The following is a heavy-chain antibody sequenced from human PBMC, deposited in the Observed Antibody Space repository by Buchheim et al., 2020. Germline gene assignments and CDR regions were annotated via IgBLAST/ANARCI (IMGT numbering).Heavy chain of an antibody. CDR3: TRLRYYYDSSGYYYFDY. CDR2: IRSKANSYAT. CDR1: GFTFSGSA. J-gene: IGHJ4*02. D-gene: IGHD3-22*01. V-gene: IGHV3-73*02. Sequence: EVQLVESGGGLVQPGGSLKLSCAASGFTFSGSAMHWVRQASGNGLEWVGRIRSKANSYATAYAASVKGRFAISRDDSTNTAYLQMNSLKTEDTAVYYCTRLRYYYDSSGYYYFDYWGQGTL.